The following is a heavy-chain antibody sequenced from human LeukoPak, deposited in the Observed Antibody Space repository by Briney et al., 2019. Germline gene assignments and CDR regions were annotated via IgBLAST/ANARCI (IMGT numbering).Heavy chain of an antibody. D-gene: IGHD3-22*01. Sequence: GGSLRLSCAASGFTFSSYAMSWVRQAPGKGLEWVSAISGSGGSTYYTDSVKGRFTISRDNSKNTLYLQMNSLRAEDTAVYYCAKDQLRITMIVADPDYWGQGTLVTVSS. V-gene: IGHV3-23*01. CDR3: AKDQLRITMIVADPDY. J-gene: IGHJ4*02. CDR1: GFTFSSYA. CDR2: ISGSGGST.